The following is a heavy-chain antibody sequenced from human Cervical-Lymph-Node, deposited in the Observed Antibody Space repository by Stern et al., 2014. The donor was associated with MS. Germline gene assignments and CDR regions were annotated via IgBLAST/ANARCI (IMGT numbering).Heavy chain of an antibody. J-gene: IGHJ4*02. CDR1: GGSISSYY. V-gene: IGHV4-59*01. Sequence: QVQLQASGPGLVKPSETLSLTCTVSGGSISSYYWSWIRQPPGKGLEWIGYIYYSGSTNYNPSLKSRVTISVDTSKNQFSLKLSSVTAADTAVYYCARGGAARPFDYWGQGTLVTVSS. CDR3: ARGGAARPFDY. CDR2: IYYSGST. D-gene: IGHD6-6*01.